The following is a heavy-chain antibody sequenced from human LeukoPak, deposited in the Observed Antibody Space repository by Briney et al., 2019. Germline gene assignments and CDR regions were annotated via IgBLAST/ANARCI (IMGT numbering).Heavy chain of an antibody. Sequence: PSGTLSLTCAVSGGSLSSSNWWSWVRQPPGKGLEWIGEIYHSGSTNYNPSLKSRVTISVDTSKNQFSLKLSSVTAADTAVYYCARGDSGSYSYDYWGQGTLVTVSS. CDR3: ARGDSGSYSYDY. V-gene: IGHV4-4*02. J-gene: IGHJ4*02. CDR1: GGSLSSSNW. D-gene: IGHD1-26*01. CDR2: IYHSGST.